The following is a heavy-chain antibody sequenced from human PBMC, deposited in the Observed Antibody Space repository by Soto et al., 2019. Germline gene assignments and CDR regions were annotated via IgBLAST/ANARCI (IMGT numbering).Heavy chain of an antibody. CDR1: GGSISSYY. CDR3: AREGVPIAVPGTRENWLDP. D-gene: IGHD6-19*01. Sequence: SETLSLTCTVSGGSISSYYWSWIRQPPGKGLEWIGYIYYSGSTNYNPSLKSRVTISVDTSKNQFSLKLSSVTAADTAVYYCAREGVPIAVPGTRENWLDPWGQGTLVTVYS. CDR2: IYYSGST. V-gene: IGHV4-59*01. J-gene: IGHJ5*02.